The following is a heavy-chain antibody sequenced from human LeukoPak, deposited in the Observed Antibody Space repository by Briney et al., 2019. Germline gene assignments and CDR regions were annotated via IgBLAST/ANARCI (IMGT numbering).Heavy chain of an antibody. J-gene: IGHJ4*02. CDR3: ARDLCSTTSCFDY. D-gene: IGHD2-2*01. CDR2: HFASNK. V-gene: IGHV3-33*01. CDR1: GFIFSSYG. Sequence: PGGSLRLSCVTSGFIFSSYGIHWVRQAPGKGLEWVAWHFASNKYYAESVRGRFTMSRDNSKSTLYLQMDSLRVGDTAVYYCARDLCSTTSCFDYWGQGTLVSVSS.